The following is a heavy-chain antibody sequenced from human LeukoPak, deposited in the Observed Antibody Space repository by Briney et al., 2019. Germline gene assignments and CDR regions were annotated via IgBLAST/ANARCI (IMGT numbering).Heavy chain of an antibody. D-gene: IGHD5-24*01. Sequence: GASVKVSCKVSGYTLTELSMHWVRQAPGKGLEWMGGFDPEDGETIYAQKFQGRVTMTRDTSTSTVYMELSSLRSEDTAVYYCARGGVEMATILGYWGQGTLVTVSS. CDR3: ARGGVEMATILGY. J-gene: IGHJ4*02. V-gene: IGHV1-24*01. CDR2: FDPEDGET. CDR1: GYTLTELS.